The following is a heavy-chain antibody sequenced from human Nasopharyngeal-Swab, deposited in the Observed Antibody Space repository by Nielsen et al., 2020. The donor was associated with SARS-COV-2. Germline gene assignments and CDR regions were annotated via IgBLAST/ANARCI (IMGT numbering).Heavy chain of an antibody. D-gene: IGHD3-10*01. CDR2: ISYDGSNK. V-gene: IGHV3-30-3*01. CDR3: ARTTMVRGVIIPYYYYYYMDV. J-gene: IGHJ6*03. CDR1: GFTFSSYA. Sequence: GGSLRLSYAASGFTFSSYAMHWVRQAPGKGLEWVAVISYDGSNKYYADSVKGRFTISRDNSKNTLYLQMNSLRAEDTAVYYCARTTMVRGVIIPYYYYYYMDVWGKGTTVTVSS.